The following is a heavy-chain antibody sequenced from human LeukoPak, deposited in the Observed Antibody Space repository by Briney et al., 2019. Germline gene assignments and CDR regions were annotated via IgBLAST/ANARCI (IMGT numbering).Heavy chain of an antibody. J-gene: IGHJ4*02. CDR3: ARAHREIVGATTRHFDY. V-gene: IGHV4-39*07. D-gene: IGHD1-26*01. Sequence: SETLSLTCTVSGGSISSSSYYWGWIRQPPGKGLEWIGSIYYSGSTYYNPSLKSRVTISVDTSKNQFSLQLSSVTAADTAVYYCARAHREIVGATTRHFDYWGQGTLVTVSS. CDR2: IYYSGST. CDR1: GGSISSSSYY.